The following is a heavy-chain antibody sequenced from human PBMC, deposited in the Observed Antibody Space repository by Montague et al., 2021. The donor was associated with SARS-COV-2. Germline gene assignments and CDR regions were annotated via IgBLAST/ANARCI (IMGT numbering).Heavy chain of an antibody. Sequence: SETLSLTCAVHGTSFSGYYWNWIRQPPGKGLEWIGEINHGGSTKYSPSLKSRPTISADTSKNQFSLKLTSVAAADTAVYYCARLRDGVVPSPILGIGPYFTYYYMDVGGKGTTVTV. CDR1: GTSFSGYY. D-gene: IGHD2-15*01. V-gene: IGHV4-34*01. J-gene: IGHJ6*03. CDR2: INHGGST. CDR3: ARLRDGVVPSPILGIGPYFTYYYMDV.